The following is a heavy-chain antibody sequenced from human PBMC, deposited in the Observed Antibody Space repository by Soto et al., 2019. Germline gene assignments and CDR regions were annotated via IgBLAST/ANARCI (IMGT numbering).Heavy chain of an antibody. V-gene: IGHV3-23*01. J-gene: IGHJ4*02. CDR2: ISDTSSGA. CDR3: AQNFWWYRH. Sequence: EVQLLESGGGLVQPGGSLRLSCTASGFTFGNYAMTWVRQAPGKGLEWISSISDTSSGAYYADSVKGRFTISRANSNNTLYLEMRSLRAVDTAVYYCAQNFWWYRHWGQGTLVTVSS. D-gene: IGHD2-15*01. CDR1: GFTFGNYA.